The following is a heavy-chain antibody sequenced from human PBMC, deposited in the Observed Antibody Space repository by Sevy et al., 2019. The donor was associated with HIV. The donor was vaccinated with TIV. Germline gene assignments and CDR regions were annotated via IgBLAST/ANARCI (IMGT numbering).Heavy chain of an antibody. CDR2: ISAYNGNT. CDR1: GYTFTSYG. Sequence: ASVKVSCKASGYTFTSYGISWARQAPGQGLEWMGWISAYNGNTNYAQKLQGRVTMTTDTSTSTAYMELRSLRSDDTAVYYCARVVSFYDFWRGTDYWGQGTLVTVSS. J-gene: IGHJ4*02. CDR3: ARVVSFYDFWRGTDY. D-gene: IGHD3-3*01. V-gene: IGHV1-18*01.